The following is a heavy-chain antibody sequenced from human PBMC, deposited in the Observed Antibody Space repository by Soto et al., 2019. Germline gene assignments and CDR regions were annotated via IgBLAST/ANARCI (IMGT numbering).Heavy chain of an antibody. J-gene: IGHJ3*01. Sequence: EVQLVESGGGLVQPGEPLRLSCAASGFTFDYYWMHWVRQAPGKGLVWVSRIYSDGTSTTYADSVKGRFTISRDNAKNTVSLQMNSLRADDTAVYYCARGDRGAFDLWGQGTVVTVSS. V-gene: IGHV3-74*01. D-gene: IGHD1-26*01. CDR3: ARGDRGAFDL. CDR1: GFTFDYYW. CDR2: IYSDGTST.